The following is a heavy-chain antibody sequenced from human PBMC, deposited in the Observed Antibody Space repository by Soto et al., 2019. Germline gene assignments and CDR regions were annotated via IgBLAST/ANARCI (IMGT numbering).Heavy chain of an antibody. J-gene: IGHJ5*02. Sequence: SEPRSLTCTVSGDSINTDYYWRWIRRPPGKGLEWIGHIYYIGVTFCSPSLKSRLALSLDTSKNQFSLRLSSVTAADTAVYYCPRDTAAKYSHSLCYYPRLDRWGKGTMVTVSS. CDR3: PRDTAAKYSHSLCYYPRLDR. V-gene: IGHV4-30-4*01. CDR1: GDSINTDYY. D-gene: IGHD3-10*01. CDR2: IYYIGVT.